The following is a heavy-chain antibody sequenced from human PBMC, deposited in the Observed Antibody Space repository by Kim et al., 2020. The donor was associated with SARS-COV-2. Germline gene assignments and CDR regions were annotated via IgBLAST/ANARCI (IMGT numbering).Heavy chain of an antibody. CDR3: AKGGIAAARYGMDV. CDR1: GFTFSSYG. D-gene: IGHD6-13*01. CDR2: IWYDGSNK. V-gene: IGHV3-33*06. Sequence: GGSLRLSCAASGFTFSSYGMHWVRQAPGKGLEWVAVIWYDGSNKYYADSVKGRFTISRDNSKNTLYLQMNSLRAEDTAVYYCAKGGIAAARYGMDVWGQGTTVTVSS. J-gene: IGHJ6*02.